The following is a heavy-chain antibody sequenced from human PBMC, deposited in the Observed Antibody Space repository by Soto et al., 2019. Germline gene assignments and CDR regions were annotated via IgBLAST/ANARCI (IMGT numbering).Heavy chain of an antibody. Sequence: QVQLVQSGAEVKKPGASVKVSCKASGYTFTGYYMHWVRQAPGQGLEWMGWINPNSGGTNYAQKFQGWVTMTRDTSISTAYMELSRLRSEDTAVYYCARSLFDAATVTPIDYWGQGTLVTVSS. CDR1: GYTFTGYY. CDR2: INPNSGGT. CDR3: ARSLFDAATVTPIDY. V-gene: IGHV1-2*04. J-gene: IGHJ4*02. D-gene: IGHD4-4*01.